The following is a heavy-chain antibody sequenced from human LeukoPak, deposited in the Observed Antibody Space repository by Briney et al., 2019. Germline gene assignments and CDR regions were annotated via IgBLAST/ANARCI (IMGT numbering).Heavy chain of an antibody. J-gene: IGHJ5*02. V-gene: IGHV4-34*01. CDR2: INHSGST. Sequence: SETLSLTCSVYGGSFSGYYWSWIRRPPGKGLEWIGEINHSGSTNYNPSLKSRVTISVDTSKNQFSLKLSSVTAADTAVYYCARGTDSSSWSNWFDPWGQGTLVTVSS. CDR1: GGSFSGYY. D-gene: IGHD6-13*01. CDR3: ARGTDSSSWSNWFDP.